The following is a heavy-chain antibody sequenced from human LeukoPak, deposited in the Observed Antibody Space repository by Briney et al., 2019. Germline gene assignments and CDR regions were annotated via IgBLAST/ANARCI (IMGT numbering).Heavy chain of an antibody. V-gene: IGHV3-11*05. Sequence: GGSLRLSCAASGFTFSDYYMSWIRQAPGKGLEWVSYISSSSSYTNYADSVKGRFTISGDNAMNSLYLQMNSLRAEDTAVYYCARGVVAAGATNFDYWGQGTLVTVSS. D-gene: IGHD2-15*01. CDR2: ISSSSSYT. CDR3: ARGVVAAGATNFDY. CDR1: GFTFSDYY. J-gene: IGHJ4*02.